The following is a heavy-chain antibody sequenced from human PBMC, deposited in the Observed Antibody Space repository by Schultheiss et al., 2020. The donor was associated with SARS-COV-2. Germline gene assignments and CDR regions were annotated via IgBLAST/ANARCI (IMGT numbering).Heavy chain of an antibody. CDR3: ARDYCSSISCYGYV. V-gene: IGHV3-48*04. Sequence: GVLKISCAASGFTFSSYSMNWVRQAPGKGLEWVSYISSSGSTIYYADSVKGRFTISRDNAKNSLYLQMNSLRADDTAFYYCARDYCSSISCYGYVWGQGTTVTVSS. CDR2: ISSSGSTI. CDR1: GFTFSSYS. J-gene: IGHJ6*02. D-gene: IGHD2-2*01.